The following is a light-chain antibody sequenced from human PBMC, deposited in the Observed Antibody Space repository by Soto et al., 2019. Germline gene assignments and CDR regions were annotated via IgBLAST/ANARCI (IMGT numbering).Light chain of an antibody. CDR2: GDN. V-gene: IGLV1-40*01. CDR1: TSNIGAPYD. J-gene: IGLJ3*02. Sequence: QSVLTQPPSVSGAPGQRVSISCTGSTSNIGAPYDVHWYQHLPGTAPKLLIYGDNNRPSGVPDRFSGSKSGTSASLAITRLQAEDEADYYCVTWDSRLSAGVFGGGTKVTVL. CDR3: VTWDSRLSAGV.